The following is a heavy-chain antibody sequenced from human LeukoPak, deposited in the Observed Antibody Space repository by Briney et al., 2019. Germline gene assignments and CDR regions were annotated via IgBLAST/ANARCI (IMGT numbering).Heavy chain of an antibody. D-gene: IGHD2-21*01. CDR3: VRGPGDYYSTDY. Sequence: SETLSLTCSVSGGSISSHYWSWIRQPPGKGLEWIGYIYYSGRINYNPSFKSRVTISADTSKNQFSLKVTSVTAADTAVYYCVRGPGDYYSTDYWGQGTLVTVSS. CDR1: GGSISSHY. CDR2: IYYSGRI. J-gene: IGHJ4*02. V-gene: IGHV4-59*11.